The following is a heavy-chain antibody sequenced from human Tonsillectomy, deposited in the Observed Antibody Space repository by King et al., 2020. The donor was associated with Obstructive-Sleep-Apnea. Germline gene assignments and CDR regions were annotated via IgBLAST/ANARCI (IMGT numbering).Heavy chain of an antibody. V-gene: IGHV3-15*01. CDR3: TELWFGY. CDR1: GFTFSNAW. D-gene: IGHD3-10*01. CDR2: IKSKTDGGPT. J-gene: IGHJ4*02. Sequence: VQLVESGGGLVKPGGSLRLSCAASGFTFSNAWMSWVRQAPGKGLEWVGRIKSKTDGGPTDYAAPVKGRFTISRDDSKNTLYLQMNSLKTEDTAVYYCTELWFGYWGQGTLVTVSS.